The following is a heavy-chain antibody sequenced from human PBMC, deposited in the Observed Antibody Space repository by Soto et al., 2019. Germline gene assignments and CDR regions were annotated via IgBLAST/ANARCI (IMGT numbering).Heavy chain of an antibody. V-gene: IGHV4-31*03. J-gene: IGHJ4*02. Sequence: PSEPLSLTCTVSGVSISSGGYYWSWIRQHPVKGLEWLGYIYYSGSTYYNPSLKSRLTISVDTSKNQFSLKLTSVTAADTAVYYCARDDSSSGHFDYWGQGTLVTVSS. CDR2: IYYSGST. CDR3: ARDDSSSGHFDY. CDR1: GVSISSGGYY. D-gene: IGHD6-6*01.